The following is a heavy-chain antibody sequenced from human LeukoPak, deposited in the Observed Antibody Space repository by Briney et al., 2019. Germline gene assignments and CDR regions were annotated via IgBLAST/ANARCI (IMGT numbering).Heavy chain of an antibody. V-gene: IGHV4-59*01. J-gene: IGHJ4*02. Sequence: SETLSLTCTVSGGSISGYYWSWFRQPPGKGLEWFGWIHNSGSTENNPSLKSRVTMSVDTSKNQISLRLYSVTAADTAVYYCVREGYDSSGYYLDSWGRGTLVTVSS. CDR3: VREGYDSSGYYLDS. CDR2: IHNSGST. D-gene: IGHD3-22*01. CDR1: GGSISGYY.